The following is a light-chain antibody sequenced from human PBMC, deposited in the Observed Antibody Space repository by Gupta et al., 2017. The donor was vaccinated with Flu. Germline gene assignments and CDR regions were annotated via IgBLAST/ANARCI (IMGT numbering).Light chain of an antibody. Sequence: QSALTQPASVSGSPGQSITISCTGTSSDIGGYNSVSWYQQHPGKAPKLLIFEVSNRPSGVSARFSGSKSGNTASLTITGLQAEEEADYYCSSSTNTNTLVLFGGGTQLTVL. CDR3: SSSTNTNTLVL. V-gene: IGLV2-14*01. CDR2: EVS. J-gene: IGLJ2*01. CDR1: SSDIGGYNS.